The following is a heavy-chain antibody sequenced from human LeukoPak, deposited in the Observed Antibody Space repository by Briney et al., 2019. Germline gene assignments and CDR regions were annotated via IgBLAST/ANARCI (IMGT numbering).Heavy chain of an antibody. D-gene: IGHD6-19*01. V-gene: IGHV4-59*08. CDR2: IYYSGST. Sequence: PSETLSLTCTVSGGSISSYYWSWIRQPPGKGLEWIGYIYYSGSTNYNPSLKSRVTISVDTSKNQFSLKLSSVTAADTAVYYCARHSSRGWYRYCYYGMDVWGQGTTVTVSS. CDR1: GGSISSYY. J-gene: IGHJ6*02. CDR3: ARHSSRGWYRYCYYGMDV.